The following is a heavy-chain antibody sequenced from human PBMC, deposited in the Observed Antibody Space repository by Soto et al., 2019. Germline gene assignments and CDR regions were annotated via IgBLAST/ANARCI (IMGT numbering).Heavy chain of an antibody. Sequence: SATLSLTCTVSGGSIKTQDWGWIRQPPGKGLEWIGYIHYSGSTNSDPSLKSRVTISIETSKNQFSLRVNSLTPADTAVYYCARMFSTSPLSPKYYFDYWGQGTLVTVS. J-gene: IGHJ4*02. D-gene: IGHD3-3*02. CDR2: IHYSGST. V-gene: IGHV4-59*08. CDR1: GGSIKTQD. CDR3: ARMFSTSPLSPKYYFDY.